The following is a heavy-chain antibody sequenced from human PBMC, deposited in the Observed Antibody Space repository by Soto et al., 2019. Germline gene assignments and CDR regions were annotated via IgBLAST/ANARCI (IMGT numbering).Heavy chain of an antibody. D-gene: IGHD3-10*01. J-gene: IGHJ6*02. CDR3: ATRTDYYYGSGSLGGMDV. V-gene: IGHV4-31*03. CDR1: GGSISSGSYY. Sequence: QVQLQESGPGLVKPSQTLSLTCTVSGGSISSGSYYWSWIRQLPGKGLEWIGYIYYSGSTYYNPSLKTRVTTSADTSKNQFAPRLNSVTAADTAVYYCATRTDYYYGSGSLGGMDVWGQGTTVTVSS. CDR2: IYYSGST.